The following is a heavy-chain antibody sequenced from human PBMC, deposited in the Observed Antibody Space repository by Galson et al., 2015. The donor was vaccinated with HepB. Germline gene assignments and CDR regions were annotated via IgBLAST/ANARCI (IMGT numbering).Heavy chain of an antibody. Sequence: SLRLSCAASGFTVSSKYMSWVRQTPGKGLEWVSFIYPGGSTYYADSVKGRFTISRDNSKNTLYLQMNSLRAEDTAVYYCARDDISAYYLDYWGQGTLVTVSS. V-gene: IGHV3-53*01. CDR1: GFTVSSKY. D-gene: IGHD3-22*01. J-gene: IGHJ4*02. CDR3: ARDDISAYYLDY. CDR2: IYPGGST.